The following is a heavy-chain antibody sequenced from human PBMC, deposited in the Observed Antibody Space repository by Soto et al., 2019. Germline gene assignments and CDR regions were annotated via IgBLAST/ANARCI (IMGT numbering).Heavy chain of an antibody. Sequence: QVQLQESGPGLVKPSGTLSLTCAVSGGSISSSNWWSWVRQPPGKGLEWIGEIYHSGSTNYNPSLKSRVTILVDKAKNQFSLKLSSVTAADTAVYYCARTDDYGDYLYYYGMDVWGLGTTVTVFS. CDR1: GGSISSSNW. CDR3: ARTDDYGDYLYYYGMDV. D-gene: IGHD4-17*01. J-gene: IGHJ6*02. V-gene: IGHV4-4*02. CDR2: IYHSGST.